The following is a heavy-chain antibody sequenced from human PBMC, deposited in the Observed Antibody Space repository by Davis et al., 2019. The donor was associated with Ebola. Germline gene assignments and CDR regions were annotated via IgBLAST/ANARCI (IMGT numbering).Heavy chain of an antibody. CDR3: ARVNVYYGSGRLIYYYYGMDV. J-gene: IGHJ6*02. D-gene: IGHD3-10*01. Sequence: AASVKVSCKASGYTFTSYGISWVRQAPGQGLEWMGWISAYNGNTNYAQKLQGRVTMTTDTSTRTAYMELRSLRSDDTAVYYCARVNVYYGSGRLIYYYYGMDVWGQGTTVTVSS. V-gene: IGHV1-18*01. CDR1: GYTFTSYG. CDR2: ISAYNGNT.